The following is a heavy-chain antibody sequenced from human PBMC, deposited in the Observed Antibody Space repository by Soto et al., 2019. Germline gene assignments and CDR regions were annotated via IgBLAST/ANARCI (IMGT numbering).Heavy chain of an antibody. CDR3: ARASSTAPFDY. D-gene: IGHD4-17*01. J-gene: IGHJ4*02. CDR1: GGTFSSYA. CDR2: IIPIFGTA. Sequence: QVQLVQSGAEVKKPGSSVKVSCKASGGTFSSYAISWVRQAPGQGLEWMGGIIPIFGTANYAQKFQGRVTITADEATSTAYMELSILRSEDTAVYYCARASSTAPFDYWGQGTLVTVSS. V-gene: IGHV1-69*12.